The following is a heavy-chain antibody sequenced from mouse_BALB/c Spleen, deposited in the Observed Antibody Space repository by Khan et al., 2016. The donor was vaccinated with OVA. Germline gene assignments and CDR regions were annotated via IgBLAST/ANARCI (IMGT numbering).Heavy chain of an antibody. CDR1: GYSFTSYL. D-gene: IGHD1-3*01. V-gene: IGHV1-5*01. CDR3: ARGGYSSFAY. Sequence: VQLQQSGAVLARPGASVKMSCKASGYSFTSYLIHWVKQRPGQGLEWIGDIYPGNSDTTYNQKFKDKAKLTAGTSANTAYMELSSLTNEDSAVYYCARGGYSSFAYWGQGTLVTVSA. J-gene: IGHJ3*01. CDR2: IYPGNSDT.